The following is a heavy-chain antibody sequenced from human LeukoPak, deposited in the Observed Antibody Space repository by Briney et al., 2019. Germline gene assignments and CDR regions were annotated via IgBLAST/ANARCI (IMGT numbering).Heavy chain of an antibody. V-gene: IGHV4-39*07. CDR2: INHSGST. Sequence: SETLSLTCTVSGGSISSSSYYWGWIRQPPGKGLEWIGEINHSGSTNYNPSLKSRVTISVDTSKNQFSLKLSSVTAADTAVYYCARGGLDYDFWSGYILDAFDIWGQGTMVTVSS. D-gene: IGHD3-3*01. J-gene: IGHJ3*02. CDR3: ARGGLDYDFWSGYILDAFDI. CDR1: GGSISSSSYY.